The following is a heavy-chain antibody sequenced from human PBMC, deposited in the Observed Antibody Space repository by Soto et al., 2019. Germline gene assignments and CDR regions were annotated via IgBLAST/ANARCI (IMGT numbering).Heavy chain of an antibody. CDR1: GGSISSSGYY. J-gene: IGHJ6*02. Sequence: PSETLSLTCTVSGGSISSSGYYWGWIRQPPGKGLEWIGTIYYSGSTYYNPSLKSRVTISVDTSKNQFSLKLSSVTAADTAVYYCAREGRWGYSYGYYYSHGMDVWGQGTTVTLSS. V-gene: IGHV4-39*02. D-gene: IGHD5-18*01. CDR3: AREGRWGYSYGYYYSHGMDV. CDR2: IYYSGST.